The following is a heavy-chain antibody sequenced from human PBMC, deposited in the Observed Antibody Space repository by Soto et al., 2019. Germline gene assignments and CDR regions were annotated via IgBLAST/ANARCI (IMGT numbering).Heavy chain of an antibody. V-gene: IGHV1-69*06. CDR3: ARLVVVPAAITGYNWNYAANYYYGMDV. CDR2: IIPIFGTA. CDR1: GGTFSSYA. J-gene: IGHJ6*02. D-gene: IGHD2-2*01. Sequence: GASVKVSCKASGGTFSSYAISWVRQAPGQGLEWMGGIIPIFGTANYAQKFQGRVTITADKSTSTAYMELSSLRSEDTAVYYCARLVVVPAAITGYNWNYAANYYYGMDVWGQGTTVTVSS.